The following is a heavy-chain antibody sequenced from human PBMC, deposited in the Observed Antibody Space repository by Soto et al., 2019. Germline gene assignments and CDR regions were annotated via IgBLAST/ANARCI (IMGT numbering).Heavy chain of an antibody. CDR3: ARGAGDLPY. V-gene: IGHV3-21*01. CDR1: GFTFSSYT. D-gene: IGHD7-27*01. CDR2: ISFSSTNI. J-gene: IGHJ4*02. Sequence: EVQLVESGGGLVKPGGSLRLSCAASGFTFSSYTMNWVRQAPGKGLEWVSSISFSSTNIHYADSVKGRFTISRDNAKNSLYLQMNSLRAEDTAVYYGARGAGDLPYWGQGTLVTVSS.